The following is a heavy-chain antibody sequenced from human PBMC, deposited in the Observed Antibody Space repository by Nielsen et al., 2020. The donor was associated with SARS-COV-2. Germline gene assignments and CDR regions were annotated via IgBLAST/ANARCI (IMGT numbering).Heavy chain of an antibody. CDR1: GFTFSAHA. CDR2: VSGDVAHTT. D-gene: IGHD5-12*01. V-gene: IGHV3-23*01. CDR3: ERDGRIGYGVYLDY. J-gene: IGHJ4*02. Sequence: GGSLRLSCAASGFTFSAHAMIWVRQTAGKGLEWVSAVSGDVAHTTYYADSVKGRFTISRDNSKNTLYLQMNGLRAEDTATYYCERDGRIGYGVYLDYWGQGTPVTVSS.